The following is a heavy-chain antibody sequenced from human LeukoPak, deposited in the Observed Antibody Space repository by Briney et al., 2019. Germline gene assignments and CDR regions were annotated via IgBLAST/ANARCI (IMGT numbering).Heavy chain of an antibody. CDR3: ASRYCSSDSCHSSTYYYYGMDV. CDR2: IIPIFGTA. J-gene: IGHJ6*02. CDR1: GGTISSYA. Sequence: SVKVSCKASGGTISSYAISWLRQAPGQGLEWMGGIIPIFGTASYPQKFQDRLTITADESTSTAYMELSSLSFEDTAVYYCASRYCSSDSCHSSTYYYYGMDVWGQGTTVTVSS. D-gene: IGHD2-15*01. V-gene: IGHV1-69*01.